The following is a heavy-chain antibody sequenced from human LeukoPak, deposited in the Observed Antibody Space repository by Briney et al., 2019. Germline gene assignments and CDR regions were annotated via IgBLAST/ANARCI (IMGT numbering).Heavy chain of an antibody. CDR3: AKIGAYCGGDCPLDY. CDR1: GYSFTSYW. Sequence: GESLKISCKGSGYSFTSYWIGWVRQLPGKGLEWMGIIYPGDSDTRYSPSFQGQVTISADKSISTAYLQWSSLKASDTAMYYCAKIGAYCGGDCPLDYWGQGTLVTVSS. V-gene: IGHV5-51*01. D-gene: IGHD2-21*01. J-gene: IGHJ4*02. CDR2: IYPGDSDT.